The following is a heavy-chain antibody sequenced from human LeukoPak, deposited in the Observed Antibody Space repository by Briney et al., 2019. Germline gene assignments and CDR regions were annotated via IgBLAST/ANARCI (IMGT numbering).Heavy chain of an antibody. CDR3: ARGDYCSGGSCYWFDP. CDR1: GYTFTSYD. D-gene: IGHD2-15*01. V-gene: IGHV1-8*01. Sequence: GASVKVSCKASGYTFTSYDINWVRQATGQGLEWMGWMNPNSGNTGYAQKFQGRVTMTRNTSISTAYMELSSLRSEDTAVYYCARGDYCSGGSCYWFDPWGQGALVTVSS. J-gene: IGHJ5*02. CDR2: MNPNSGNT.